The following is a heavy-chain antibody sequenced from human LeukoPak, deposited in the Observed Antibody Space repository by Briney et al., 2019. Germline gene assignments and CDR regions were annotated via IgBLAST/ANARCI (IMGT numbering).Heavy chain of an antibody. Sequence: GASVKVSCKASGYTFTSYDINWVRQATGQGLEWMGWMNPNSGNTGYAQKFQGRVTMTRNTSISTAYMELSSLRSEDTAVYYCARALRARDAFDIWGQGTMVTVSS. CDR3: ARALRARDAFDI. J-gene: IGHJ3*02. D-gene: IGHD3-16*01. CDR1: GYTFTSYD. CDR2: MNPNSGNT. V-gene: IGHV1-8*01.